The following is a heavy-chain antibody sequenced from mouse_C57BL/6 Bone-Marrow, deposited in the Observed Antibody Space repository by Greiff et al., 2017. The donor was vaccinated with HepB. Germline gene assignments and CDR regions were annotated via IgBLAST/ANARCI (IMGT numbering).Heavy chain of an antibody. CDR1: GYTFTSYW. CDR3: AREYYCSSYVHFDY. J-gene: IGHJ2*01. CDR2: IHPNSGST. Sequence: QVQLQQPGAELVKPGASVKLSCKASGYTFTSYWMHWVKQRPGQGLEWIGMIHPNSGSTNYNEKFKGKATLTADKSSSTAYMELRSLTSEDSAVYCGAREYYCSSYVHFDYWGQGTTLTVSS. V-gene: IGHV1-64*01. D-gene: IGHD1-1*01.